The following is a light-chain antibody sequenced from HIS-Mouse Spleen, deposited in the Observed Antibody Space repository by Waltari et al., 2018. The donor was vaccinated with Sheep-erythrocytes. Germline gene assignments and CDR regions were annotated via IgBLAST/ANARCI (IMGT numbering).Light chain of an antibody. CDR3: CSYAGSYNHV. V-gene: IGLV2-11*01. CDR1: SSDVGGYNY. CDR2: DVS. J-gene: IGLJ1*01. Sequence: QSALTQPRSVSGSPGQSVTISCTGTSSDVGGYNYVSWYQQHPGKAPKLMIYDVSKRPSWVPDRFSGSKSGNTASLTNSGLQAEDEADYYCCSYAGSYNHVFATGTKVTVL.